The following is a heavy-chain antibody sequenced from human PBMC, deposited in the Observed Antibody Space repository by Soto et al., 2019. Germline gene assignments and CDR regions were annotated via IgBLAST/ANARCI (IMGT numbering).Heavy chain of an antibody. J-gene: IGHJ4*02. Sequence: SETLSLTCTVSGGSISSGGYYWSWIRQHPGKGLEWIGYIYYSGSTYYNPSLKSRVTISVDTSKNQFSLKLSSVTAADTAVYYCARGYDILTGYYTFPAIDYWGQGTLVTVSS. V-gene: IGHV4-31*03. CDR2: IYYSGST. CDR1: GGSISSGGYY. CDR3: ARGYDILTGYYTFPAIDY. D-gene: IGHD3-9*01.